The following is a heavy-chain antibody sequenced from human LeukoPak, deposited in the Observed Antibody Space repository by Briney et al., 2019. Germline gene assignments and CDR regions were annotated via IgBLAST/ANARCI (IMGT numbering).Heavy chain of an antibody. V-gene: IGHV3-7*01. CDR3: ARHSGTYFDF. J-gene: IGHJ4*02. D-gene: IGHD6-13*01. Sequence: SGGSLRLSCAASGFTFSTYWMTWVRQAPGQGLEWVANIKQDGTEKYYMDSVKGRFTISRDNAKNSLYLQMNSLRADDTAVYHCARHSGTYFDFWGQGTLVTVSS. CDR1: GFTFSTYW. CDR2: IKQDGTEK.